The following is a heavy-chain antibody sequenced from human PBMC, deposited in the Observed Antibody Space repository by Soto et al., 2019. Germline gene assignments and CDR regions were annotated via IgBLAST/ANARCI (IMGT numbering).Heavy chain of an antibody. D-gene: IGHD3-3*01. J-gene: IGHJ6*02. CDR1: GFSFISYA. V-gene: IGHV3-23*01. CDR3: TKGGVRFLEWLGDV. CDR2: ISDSGGRT. Sequence: DVQLLESGGGLAQPGKSLRLSCAASGFSFISYAMSWVRQVPGKRLEWVSSISDSGGRTFYAESVEGRFTISRDDSTSTLFLQMNSLRAEDTAIYYCTKGGVRFLEWLGDVWGQGPRSPSP.